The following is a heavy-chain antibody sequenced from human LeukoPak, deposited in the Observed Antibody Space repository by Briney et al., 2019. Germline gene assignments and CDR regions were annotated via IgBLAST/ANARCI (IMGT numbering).Heavy chain of an antibody. CDR3: ARGTGVLRFLEWSTAKYYFDY. J-gene: IGHJ4*02. Sequence: ASVKVSCKASGYTFTSYGISWVRQAPGQGLEWMGWISAYNGNTNYAQKLQGRVTMTTDTSTSTAYMELRSLRSDDTAVYYCARGTGVLRFLEWSTAKYYFDYWGQGTLVTVSS. D-gene: IGHD3-3*01. V-gene: IGHV1-18*01. CDR1: GYTFTSYG. CDR2: ISAYNGNT.